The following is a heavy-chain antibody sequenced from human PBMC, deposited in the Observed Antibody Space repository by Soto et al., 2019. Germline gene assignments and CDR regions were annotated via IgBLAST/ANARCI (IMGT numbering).Heavy chain of an antibody. CDR1: GYTFTSYG. Sequence: ASVNVSCKASGYTFTSYGISWVRQAPGQGLEWMGWISAYNGNTNYAQKLQGRVTMTTDTSTSTAYMELRSLRSDDTAVYYCARDSLTRYYDIFTGYYKDNWVDAWGQRTLVTVSS. D-gene: IGHD3-9*01. V-gene: IGHV1-18*01. J-gene: IGHJ5*02. CDR2: ISAYNGNT. CDR3: ARDSLTRYYDIFTGYYKDNWVDA.